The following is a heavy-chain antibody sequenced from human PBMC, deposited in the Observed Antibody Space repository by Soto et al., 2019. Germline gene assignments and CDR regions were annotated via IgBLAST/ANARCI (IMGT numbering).Heavy chain of an antibody. CDR1: GDSITSNSYF. CDR2: IYYSGTT. CDR3: AREKYDSSGRNWFDP. D-gene: IGHD3-22*01. J-gene: IGHJ5*02. Sequence: PSETLSLTCTVSGDSITSNSYFWAWIRQPPGKGLEWIGSIYYSGTTYYNPSLKSRVTISVDRSKNQFSLKLSSVTAADTAVYYCAREKYDSSGRNWFDPWGQGTLVTVSS. V-gene: IGHV4-39*02.